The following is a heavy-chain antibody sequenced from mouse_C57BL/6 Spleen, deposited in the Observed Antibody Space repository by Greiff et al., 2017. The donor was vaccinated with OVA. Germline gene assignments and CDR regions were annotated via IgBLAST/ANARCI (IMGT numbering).Heavy chain of an antibody. V-gene: IGHV1-19*01. CDR2: INPYNGGT. CDR3: ARGYYGLYYFDY. CDR1: GYTFTDYY. J-gene: IGHJ2*01. D-gene: IGHD1-2*01. Sequence: VQLQQSGPVLVKPGASVKMSCKASGYTFTDYYMHWVKQSHGKSLEWIGVINPYNGGTSYNQKFKGKATLTVDKSSSTAYMELNSLTSEDSAVYYCARGYYGLYYFDYWGQGTTLTVSS.